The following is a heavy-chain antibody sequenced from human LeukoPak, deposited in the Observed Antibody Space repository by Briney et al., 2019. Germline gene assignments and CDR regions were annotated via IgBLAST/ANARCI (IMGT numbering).Heavy chain of an antibody. J-gene: IGHJ4*02. CDR2: IYTGGST. CDR1: GASISSYY. CDR3: ARDRNWGSYGFDY. V-gene: IGHV4-4*07. D-gene: IGHD1-26*01. Sequence: SETLSLTCTVSGASISSYYWSWIRQPAGKGLEWIGRIYTGGSTIYNPSLKSRVTMSVDTSKNQFSLKLSSVTAADTAVYYCARDRNWGSYGFDYWGQGTLVTVSS.